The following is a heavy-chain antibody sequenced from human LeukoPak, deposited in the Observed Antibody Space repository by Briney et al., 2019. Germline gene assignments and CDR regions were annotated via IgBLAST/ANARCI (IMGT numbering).Heavy chain of an antibody. CDR2: INSDASSI. Sequence: PGGSLRLSCAASGFSFSSYWMHWVRQAPGKGLIWVSRINSDASSIKYADSVKGRFTISRDNAKNTLYLQMNSLRAEDTAVSYCATLGPPIHWGQGILVTVSS. V-gene: IGHV3-74*03. CDR1: GFSFSSYW. J-gene: IGHJ4*02. CDR3: ATLGPPIH.